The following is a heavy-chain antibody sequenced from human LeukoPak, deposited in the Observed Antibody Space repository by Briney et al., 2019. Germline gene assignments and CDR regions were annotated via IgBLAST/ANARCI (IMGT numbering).Heavy chain of an antibody. D-gene: IGHD6-13*01. CDR2: INPSGGST. Sequence: ASVKVSCKASRYTFTSYYMHWVRQAPGQGLEWMGIINPSGGSTSYAQKFQGRVTMTRDTSTSTVYMELSSLRSEDTAVYYCARKSATIAAAGTGAFDIWGQGTMVTVSS. CDR3: ARKSATIAAAGTGAFDI. V-gene: IGHV1-46*01. CDR1: RYTFTSYY. J-gene: IGHJ3*02.